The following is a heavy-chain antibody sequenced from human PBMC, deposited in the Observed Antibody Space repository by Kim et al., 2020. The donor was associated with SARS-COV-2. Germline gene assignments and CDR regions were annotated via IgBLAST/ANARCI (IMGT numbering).Heavy chain of an antibody. CDR3: ARGSHYYGSGNHYYYYYGMDV. J-gene: IGHJ6*02. CDR2: MNPNSGNT. D-gene: IGHD3-10*01. CDR1: GYTFTSYD. V-gene: IGHV1-8*01. Sequence: ASVKVSCKASGYTFTSYDINWVRQATGQGLEWMGWMNPNSGNTGYAQKFQGRVTMTRNTSISTAYMELSSLRSEDTAVYYCARGSHYYGSGNHYYYYYGMDVWGQGTTVTVSS.